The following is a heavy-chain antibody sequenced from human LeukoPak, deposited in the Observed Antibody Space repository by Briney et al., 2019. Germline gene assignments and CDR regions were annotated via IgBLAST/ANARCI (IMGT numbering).Heavy chain of an antibody. V-gene: IGHV3-53*01. CDR1: GFTVSSNY. D-gene: IGHD1-1*01. CDR2: IYSGGST. J-gene: IGHJ6*02. Sequence: GGSLRLSCAASGFTVSSNYMSWVRQAPEKGLEWVLVIYSGGSTYYADSVKGRFTISRDNSKNTLYLQMNSLRAEDTAVYYCARYNWNDGHGMDVWGQGTTVTVSS. CDR3: ARYNWNDGHGMDV.